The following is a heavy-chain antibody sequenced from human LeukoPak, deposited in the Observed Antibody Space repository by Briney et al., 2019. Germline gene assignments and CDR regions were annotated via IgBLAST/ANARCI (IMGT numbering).Heavy chain of an antibody. CDR2: IRYSETT. V-gene: IGHV4-39*02. Sequence: PSETLSLTCTVSGGSISSSNYYWGWIRQPPGKGLEWIASIRYSETTYYNPSLKSRVTISVDTSKNHFSLKLSSVTAADTAVYYCAVLNSSGWYLDYWGQGTLVAVSS. J-gene: IGHJ4*02. CDR3: AVLNSSGWYLDY. D-gene: IGHD6-19*01. CDR1: GGSISSSNYY.